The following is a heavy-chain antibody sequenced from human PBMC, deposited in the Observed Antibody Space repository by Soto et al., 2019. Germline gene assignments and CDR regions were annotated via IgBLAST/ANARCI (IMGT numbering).Heavy chain of an antibody. Sequence: SETLSLTWTVSGGSISSGGYYWIWIRQHPGKGLDWIGYIYYSGSTYYNPSLKSRVTISVDTSKNQFSLKLSSVTAADTAVYYCARGTCSSTSCSWGTYYYYGMDVWGQGTTVTVSS. D-gene: IGHD2-2*01. V-gene: IGHV4-31*02. CDR3: ARGTCSSTSCSWGTYYYYGMDV. CDR1: GGSISSGGYY. CDR2: IYYSGST. J-gene: IGHJ6*02.